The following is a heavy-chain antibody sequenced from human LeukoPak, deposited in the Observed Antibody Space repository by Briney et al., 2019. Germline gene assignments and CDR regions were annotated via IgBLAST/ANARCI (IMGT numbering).Heavy chain of an antibody. V-gene: IGHV4-39*07. J-gene: IGHJ4*02. CDR1: GGSISSYY. D-gene: IGHD2-21*02. CDR3: ARKGVVVVTATKGYYFDY. CDR2: IYYSGST. Sequence: SETLSLTCTVSGGSISSYYWGWIRQPPGKGLKWIGNIYYSGSTYYNPSLKSRVTISLDTSKNQFSLKLSSLTAADTAVYYCARKGVVVVTATKGYYFDYWGQGTLVTVSS.